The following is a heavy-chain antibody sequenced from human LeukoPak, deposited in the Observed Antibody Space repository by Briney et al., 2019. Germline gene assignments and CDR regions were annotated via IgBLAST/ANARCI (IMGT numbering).Heavy chain of an antibody. V-gene: IGHV3-21*01. CDR2: ISSSSSYI. J-gene: IGHJ4*02. CDR3: ATGGLLWFGEAVFDY. CDR1: GFTFSSYS. D-gene: IGHD3-10*01. Sequence: PGGSLRLSCAASGFTFSSYSMNWVRQAPGKGLEWVSSISSSSSYIYYADSVKGRFTISRDNAKNSLYLQMNSLRAEDTAVYYCATGGLLWFGEAVFDYWGQGTLVTVSS.